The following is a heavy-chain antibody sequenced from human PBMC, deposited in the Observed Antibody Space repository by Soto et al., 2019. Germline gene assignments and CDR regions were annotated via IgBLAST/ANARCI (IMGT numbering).Heavy chain of an antibody. CDR3: ARTLGPYYYGMDV. V-gene: IGHV4-59*01. CDR1: GASISSYY. D-gene: IGHD3-16*01. Sequence: SETLSLTCTVSGASISSYYWSWIRQPPGKGLEWIGYIYYSGSTNYNPSLKTRVTISVDTSKNQFSLKLSSVTAADTAVYYCARTLGPYYYGMDVWGQGTTVTVSS. J-gene: IGHJ6*02. CDR2: IYYSGST.